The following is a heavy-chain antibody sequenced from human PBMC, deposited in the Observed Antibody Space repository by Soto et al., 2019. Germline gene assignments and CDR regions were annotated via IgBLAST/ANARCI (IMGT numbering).Heavy chain of an antibody. D-gene: IGHD1-26*01. J-gene: IGHJ5*01. V-gene: IGHV3-21*01. CDR2: ISSGRDYI. CDR1: GFTFNTYA. Sequence: PGGSLRLSCAASGFTFNTYAMNWVRQAPGKGLEWVSSISSGRDYIHYADSVRGRFSISRDNAKNSLFLQMNSLRAEDTAVYYCTSSYNGYEAWGHGTLVTVSS. CDR3: TSSYNGYEA.